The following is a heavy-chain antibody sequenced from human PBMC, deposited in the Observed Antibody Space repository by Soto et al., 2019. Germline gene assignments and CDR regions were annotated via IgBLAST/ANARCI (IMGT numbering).Heavy chain of an antibody. V-gene: IGHV3-23*01. CDR3: TTARHCSADACPAAE. Sequence: EVQLLESGGGLVQPGGSLRLSCAASGFPFTTSGFLWVRQPPGEGLEWVSAIGPNPVNTNYRDSVRGRFTISRDNSRNTVFLQMSALRAEETALYYCTTARHCSADACPAAEWGQGTLITVSS. J-gene: IGHJ4*02. D-gene: IGHD6-19*01. CDR1: GFPFTTSG. CDR2: IGPNPVNT.